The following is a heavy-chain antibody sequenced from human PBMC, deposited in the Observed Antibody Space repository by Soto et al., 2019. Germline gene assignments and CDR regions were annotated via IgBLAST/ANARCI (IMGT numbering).Heavy chain of an antibody. CDR3: ARRSIRVRGGWFDP. D-gene: IGHD3-10*01. J-gene: IGHJ5*02. CDR1: GFTFSSYS. Sequence: GGSLRLSCAASGFTFSSYSMNWVRQAPGKGLEWVSSISSSSSYIYYADSVKGRFTISRDNAKNQFSLKLSSVTAADTAVYYCARRSIRVRGGWFDPWGQGTLVTVSS. CDR2: ISSSSSYI. V-gene: IGHV3-21*01.